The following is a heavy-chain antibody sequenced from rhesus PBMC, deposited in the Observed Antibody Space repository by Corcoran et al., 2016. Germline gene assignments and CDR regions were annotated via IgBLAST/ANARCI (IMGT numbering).Heavy chain of an antibody. J-gene: IGHJ4*01. CDR3: ARIGGWSGAY. D-gene: IGHD6-37*01. CDR2: IYGSGGRT. Sequence: QVQLQESGPGLVKPSETLSLTCAVSGGSISDSYYWRWIRQPPGKGLEGSGYIYGSGGRTYDHPSRKSRVTISTDTSKSQFSLELSSVTAADAAVYYGARIGGWSGAYWGQGVLVTVSS. CDR1: GGSISDSYY. V-gene: IGHV4-106*01.